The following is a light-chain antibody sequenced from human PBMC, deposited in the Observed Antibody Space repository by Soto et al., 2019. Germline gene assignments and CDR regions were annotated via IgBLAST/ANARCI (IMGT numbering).Light chain of an antibody. Sequence: ALAQPASVSGSPGQSITISCTGTSSDVGAYNYDSWYQQYPGEAPKVIIYDVSHRPAGVSNRFSGSKSGNTASLTISGLQTQDEADYYCSSYTSATTYVFGTGTKVTVL. CDR2: DVS. CDR3: SSYTSATTYV. CDR1: SSDVGAYNY. J-gene: IGLJ1*01. V-gene: IGLV2-14*01.